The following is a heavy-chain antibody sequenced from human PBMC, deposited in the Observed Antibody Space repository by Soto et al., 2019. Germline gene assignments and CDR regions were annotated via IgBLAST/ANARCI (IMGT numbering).Heavy chain of an antibody. CDR3: AKNQDWNRPDPGAFDV. D-gene: IGHD1-1*01. Sequence: EVQLSQSGGGLVRPGGSLRLSCAGSGFTFDDYAINWVRQAPGKGLEWVSGISGSGNQIDYTDSVEGPFIISRDDSKNTVFLQMNGLSAEDTAVYFCAKNQDWNRPDPGAFDVWGQGTTVTVTS. CDR2: ISGSGNQI. V-gene: IGHV3-23*01. J-gene: IGHJ3*01. CDR1: GFTFDDYA.